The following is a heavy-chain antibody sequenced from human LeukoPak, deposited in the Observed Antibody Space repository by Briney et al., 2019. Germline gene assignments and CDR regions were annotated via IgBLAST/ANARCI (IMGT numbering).Heavy chain of an antibody. CDR2: ISWNSGSI. D-gene: IGHD5-24*01. V-gene: IGHV3-9*01. J-gene: IGHJ3*01. CDR1: GFTFDNYA. Sequence: PGGSLRLSCAASGFTFDNYAMHWVRQAPGKGLEWVSGISWNSGSIVYADSVKGRFTISRDNAKNSLYLLMNSLRAEDTALYYCVKAYRDGYNLDAFDVWGQGTMVTVSS. CDR3: VKAYRDGYNLDAFDV.